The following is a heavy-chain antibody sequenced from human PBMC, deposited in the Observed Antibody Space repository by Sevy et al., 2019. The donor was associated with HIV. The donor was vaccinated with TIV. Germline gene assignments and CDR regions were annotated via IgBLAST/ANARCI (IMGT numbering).Heavy chain of an antibody. CDR1: GFTFSTYD. D-gene: IGHD3-16*01. J-gene: IGHJ6*02. CDR3: AKNRPPGGSYFSRHGMDV. V-gene: IGHV3-30*18. Sequence: GGSLRLSCTASGFTFSTYDIHWVRQAPGKGLEWVAIIAHDGNYRYYSDSGRGRFPMSRDNSKNTAYLQMSGLSVEDTAVYYCAKNRPPGGSYFSRHGMDVWGRGTTVTVSS. CDR2: IAHDGNYR.